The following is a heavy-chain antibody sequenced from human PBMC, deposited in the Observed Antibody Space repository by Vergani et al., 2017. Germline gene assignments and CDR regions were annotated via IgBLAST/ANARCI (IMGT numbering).Heavy chain of an antibody. CDR2: IYTSGST. D-gene: IGHD3-22*01. Sequence: QVQLQESGPGLVKPSETLSLTCTVSGGSISNYFWSWIRQPPGKGLEGIGRIYTSGSTNYNPSLKSRVTMSVDTSKNQFSLKLSSVTAADSAVYYCARDLSRYYDSSGYYLSFDYWGQGTLVTVSS. CDR3: ARDLSRYYDSSGYYLSFDY. CDR1: GGSISNYF. V-gene: IGHV4-4*07. J-gene: IGHJ4*02.